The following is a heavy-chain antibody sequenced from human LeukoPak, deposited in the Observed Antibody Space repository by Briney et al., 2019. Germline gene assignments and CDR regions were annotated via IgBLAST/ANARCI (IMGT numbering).Heavy chain of an antibody. CDR2: ISGSGGST. CDR1: GFTFSSYA. J-gene: IGHJ6*03. Sequence: GGSLRLSCAASGFTFSSYAMHWVRQAPGKGLEWVSAISGSGGSTNYADSVKGRFTISRDNSKNTLYLQMNSLRAEDTAVYYCASVGEHYYYYMDVWGKGTTVTVSS. CDR3: ASVGEHYYYYMDV. D-gene: IGHD3-16*01. V-gene: IGHV3-23*01.